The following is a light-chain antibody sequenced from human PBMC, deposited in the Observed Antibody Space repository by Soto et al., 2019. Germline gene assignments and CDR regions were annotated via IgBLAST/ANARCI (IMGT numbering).Light chain of an antibody. J-gene: IGKJ1*01. Sequence: ETVMPQSPATLSVSPGERATLSGRASPTVSSNLAWYQQNPGQSPRLLIYGASTRATGIPARFSGSGSGTEFTLTINSLQSEDFAVYYCQEYDNWPPWTFGQGTKVDIK. CDR2: GAS. CDR1: PTVSSN. V-gene: IGKV3-15*01. CDR3: QEYDNWPPWT.